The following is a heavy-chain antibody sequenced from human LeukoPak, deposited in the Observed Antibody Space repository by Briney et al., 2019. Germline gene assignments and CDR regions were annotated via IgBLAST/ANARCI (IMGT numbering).Heavy chain of an antibody. J-gene: IGHJ4*02. CDR1: GFTFSSYA. CDR3: AKEPSSGWIFDD. CDR2: ISGSGGST. D-gene: IGHD6-19*01. Sequence: GGSLRLSCAVSGFTFSSYAMSWVRQAPGKGLEWISAISGSGGSTFYVDSVKGRFTISRDNSKNTLFLQMNSLRVEDTAVYYCAKEPSSGWIFDDWGQGTLVTVSS. V-gene: IGHV3-23*01.